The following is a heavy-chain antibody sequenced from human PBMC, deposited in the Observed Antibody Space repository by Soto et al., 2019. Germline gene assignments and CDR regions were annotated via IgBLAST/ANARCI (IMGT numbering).Heavy chain of an antibody. J-gene: IGHJ2*01. Sequence: GASVKVSCKASGYTFTSYYMHWARQAPGQGLEWMGIINPSGGSTSYAQKFQGRVTMTRDTSTSTVYMELSSLRSEDTAVYYCAREARAYCGGDCYSPWYFDLWGRGTLVTVSS. CDR1: GYTFTSYY. CDR2: INPSGGST. CDR3: AREARAYCGGDCYSPWYFDL. D-gene: IGHD2-21*02. V-gene: IGHV1-46*01.